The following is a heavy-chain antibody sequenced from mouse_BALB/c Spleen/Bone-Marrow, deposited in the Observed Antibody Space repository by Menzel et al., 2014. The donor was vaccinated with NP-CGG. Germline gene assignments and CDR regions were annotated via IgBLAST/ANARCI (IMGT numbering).Heavy chain of an antibody. V-gene: IGHV5-17*02. J-gene: IGHJ2*01. CDR1: GFTFSSFG. D-gene: IGHD4-1*01. CDR2: ISSGSSTI. CDR3: TRGGNWDDFDY. Sequence: EVQGVESGGGLVQPGGSRKLSCAASGFTFSSFGMHWARQTPEKGLEWVAYISSGSSTIYYADTVKGRFTISRDNPKNTLFLQVTSLRSEDTAMYYCTRGGNWDDFDYWGQGTPLTVSS.